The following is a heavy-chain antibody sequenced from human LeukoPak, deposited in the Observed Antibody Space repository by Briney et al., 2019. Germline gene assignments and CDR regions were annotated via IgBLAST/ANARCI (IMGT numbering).Heavy chain of an antibody. Sequence: GGSLRLSCAASGFSFSGHWMHWARQLPGKGLVWVSRISPTGSTTSYADSVKGRFTVSRDNAKNTLYLQVNNLRAEDTAVYYCARGPSSNWSGLDFWGQGTLPTVSS. CDR1: GFSFSGHW. J-gene: IGHJ4*02. V-gene: IGHV3-74*01. CDR2: ISPTGSTT. D-gene: IGHD6-13*01. CDR3: ARGPSSNWSGLDF.